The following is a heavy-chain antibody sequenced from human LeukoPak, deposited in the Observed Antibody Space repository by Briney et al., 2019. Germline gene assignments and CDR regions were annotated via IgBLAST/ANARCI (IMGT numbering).Heavy chain of an antibody. CDR2: ISYDGRNQ. D-gene: IGHD2-2*01. CDR1: GFTFSSYP. CDR3: ARSYCSSSSCYADHYYYYMDV. Sequence: PGGSLRLSCAASGFTFSSYPMNWVRQAPGKGLEWVAIISYDGRNQHYADSVKGRFTIARDDSENTLYLQMNSLRAEDAAVYYCARSYCSSSSCYADHYYYYMDVWGKGTTVTISS. J-gene: IGHJ6*03. V-gene: IGHV3-30*04.